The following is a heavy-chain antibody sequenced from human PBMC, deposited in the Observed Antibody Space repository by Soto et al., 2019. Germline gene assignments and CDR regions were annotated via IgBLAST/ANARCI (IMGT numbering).Heavy chain of an antibody. CDR2: ISSNGGST. CDR3: ARDQIIFLPMPAYNSDYYYVLDV. CDR1: VFPFSRSA. J-gene: IGHJ6*04. Sequence: PWGSLRLSCAASVFPFSRSAMHWVRQAPGRGLEYVSAISSNGGSTYYANSVKGRFTISRDNSKNTLYLQMGSLRAEDTAVYYCARDQIIFLPMPAYNSDYYYVLDVLVKGTTDTVS. V-gene: IGHV3-64*01. D-gene: IGHD3-3*01.